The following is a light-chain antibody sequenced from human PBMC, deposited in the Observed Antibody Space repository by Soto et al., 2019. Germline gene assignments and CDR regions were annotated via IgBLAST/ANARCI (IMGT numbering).Light chain of an antibody. CDR2: GAS. Sequence: MTQSPSSLSASVGDRVTIICRASQSVDINLAWYQQKPGQAPRLLIYGASTRATGIPARFSGSGSGTEFTLTISSLQSEDFAVYYCQQYNNWPPITFGQGTRLEI. CDR3: QQYNNWPPIT. V-gene: IGKV3-15*01. CDR1: QSVDIN. J-gene: IGKJ5*01.